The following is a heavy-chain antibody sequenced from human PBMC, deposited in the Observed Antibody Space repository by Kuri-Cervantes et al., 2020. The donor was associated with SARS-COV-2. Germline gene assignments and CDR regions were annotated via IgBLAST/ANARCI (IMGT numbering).Heavy chain of an antibody. CDR3: ARQISSSSSGSYYYYYMDV. CDR1: GYSFTNYW. J-gene: IGHJ6*03. CDR2: IYPGDSDT. D-gene: IGHD6-6*01. Sequence: GGSLRLSCQGSGYSFTNYWIGWLRQMPGKGLEWMGIIYPGDSDTRYSPSFQGQVTISADKSISTAYLQWSSLKASDTAMYYCARQISSSSSGSYYYYYMDVWGKGTTVTVSS. V-gene: IGHV5-51*01.